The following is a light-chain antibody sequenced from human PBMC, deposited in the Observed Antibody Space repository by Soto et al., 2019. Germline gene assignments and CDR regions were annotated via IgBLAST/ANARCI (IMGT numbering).Light chain of an antibody. CDR1: QSVLYSSNNKNY. CDR2: WAS. V-gene: IGKV4-1*01. CDR3: QQYYSSPYT. Sequence: DIVMTQSPDSLAVSLGERATINCKSSQSVLYSSNNKNYLAWYQQKPEQPPRLIIYWASTRASGVPDRFSGRGSGTDFTLTISSLQAEDVAVYYCQQYYSSPYTFGQGTKLETK. J-gene: IGKJ2*01.